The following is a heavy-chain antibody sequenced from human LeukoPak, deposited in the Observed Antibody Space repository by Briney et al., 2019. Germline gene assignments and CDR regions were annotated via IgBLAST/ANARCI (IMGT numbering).Heavy chain of an antibody. V-gene: IGHV3-9*01. CDR3: ARVYFLRSSGYYFDY. CDR2: ISWNSGSI. J-gene: IGHJ4*02. Sequence: GRSLRLSCAASGFSFDDYAMHWARQTPGKGLEWVSGISWNSGSIAYADSVKGRFTISRDNAKNTLYLQMNSLRAEDTAVYYCARVYFLRSSGYYFDYWGQGTLVTVSS. D-gene: IGHD3-22*01. CDR1: GFSFDDYA.